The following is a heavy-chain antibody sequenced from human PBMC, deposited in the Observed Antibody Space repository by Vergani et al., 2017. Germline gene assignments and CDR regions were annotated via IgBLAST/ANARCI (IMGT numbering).Heavy chain of an antibody. J-gene: IGHJ4*02. CDR2: INNDGHT. D-gene: IGHD1-26*01. V-gene: IGHV4-34*02. CDR1: GESFSSFY. Sequence: QVQLQQWGAGVVKPSGTLSLTCAVFGESFSSFYWSWIRQPPGKGLEWIGEINNDGHTNYNPSLESRVTVSRDTAKNQFSLNLMSVTAADTAMYYCARGGGSSTSSYFDSWGRGTLVTVSS. CDR3: ARGGGSSTSSYFDS.